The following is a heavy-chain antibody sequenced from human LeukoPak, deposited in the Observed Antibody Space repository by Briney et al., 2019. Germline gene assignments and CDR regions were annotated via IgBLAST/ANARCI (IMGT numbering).Heavy chain of an antibody. CDR2: IRYDGSNK. J-gene: IGHJ3*02. CDR3: ASFWSGYMGAFDI. V-gene: IGHV3-30*02. D-gene: IGHD3-3*01. CDR1: GFTFSSYA. Sequence: PGGSLRLSCAASGFTFSSYAMHWVRQAPGKGLEWVAFIRYDGSNKYYADSVKGRFTISRDNSKNTLYLQMNSLRAEDTAVYYRASFWSGYMGAFDIWGQGTMVTVSS.